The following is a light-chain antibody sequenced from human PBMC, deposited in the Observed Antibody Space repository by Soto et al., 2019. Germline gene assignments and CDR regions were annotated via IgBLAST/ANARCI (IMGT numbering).Light chain of an antibody. CDR1: SSNIGSNY. CDR2: RNN. Sequence: QSVLTQPPSASGTPGQRVTISCSGSSSNIGSNYVYWYQQLPGTAPKLLIFRNNQRPSGVPDRFSGSKSGTSASLAISGLRSEDEADYYCAPCDDSLSGPVFGGGTQLTVL. J-gene: IGLJ7*01. V-gene: IGLV1-47*01. CDR3: APCDDSLSGPV.